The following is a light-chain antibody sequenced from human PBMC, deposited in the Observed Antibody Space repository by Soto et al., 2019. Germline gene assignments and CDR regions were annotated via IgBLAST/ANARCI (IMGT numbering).Light chain of an antibody. Sequence: EIVLTQSPGTLSLSLGEGATLSCRASQNVYNNYLAWYQHKPGQAPRLLIQGASSRATGIPDRFSGRGSGTEFTLSISRLEPEDFAFYYCQQYGDSLLALGQGTKVEIK. V-gene: IGKV3-20*01. J-gene: IGKJ1*01. CDR3: QQYGDSLLA. CDR1: QNVYNNY. CDR2: GAS.